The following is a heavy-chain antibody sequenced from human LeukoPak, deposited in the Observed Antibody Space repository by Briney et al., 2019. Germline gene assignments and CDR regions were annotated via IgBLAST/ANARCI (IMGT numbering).Heavy chain of an antibody. CDR3: ARVLHKRNYDSSDYYGS. D-gene: IGHD3-22*01. J-gene: IGHJ5*02. V-gene: IGHV3-48*01. Sequence: PGGSLRLSCAASGFTFSSYSMNWVRQAPGKGVEWISYISSSSSTIYYADSVKGRFTISRDNAKNSLYLQLNSLRAEDTAVYYCARVLHKRNYDSSDYYGSWGQGTLVTVSS. CDR2: ISSSSSTI. CDR1: GFTFSSYS.